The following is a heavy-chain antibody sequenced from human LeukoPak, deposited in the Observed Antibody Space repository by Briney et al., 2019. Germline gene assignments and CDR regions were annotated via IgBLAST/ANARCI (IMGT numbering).Heavy chain of an antibody. V-gene: IGHV3-74*01. D-gene: IGHD4-17*01. CDR3: AKGGATVIDY. J-gene: IGHJ4*02. CDR1: GFTLSNYW. CDR2: INSDGSST. Sequence: PGGSLRLSCAASGFTLSNYWMHWVRHAPGKGLVWVSRINSDGSSTSSADSVKGRFTISRDNAKNTLYLQMNSLRAEDTAVYYCAKGGATVIDYWGQGTLVTVSS.